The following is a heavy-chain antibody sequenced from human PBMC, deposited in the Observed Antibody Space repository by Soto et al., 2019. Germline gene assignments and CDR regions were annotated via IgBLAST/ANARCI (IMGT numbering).Heavy chain of an antibody. Sequence: SVKVYCKASGGTFSSYAISWVRQAPGQGLEWMGGIIPIFGTPSYAQKFQGRVTITADESTSTAYMELSSLRSGDTAVYYCARGRDGSNYYFDYWGQGTLVTVSS. CDR3: ARGRDGSNYYFDY. V-gene: IGHV1-69*13. CDR1: GGTFSSYA. D-gene: IGHD3-10*01. CDR2: IIPIFGTP. J-gene: IGHJ4*02.